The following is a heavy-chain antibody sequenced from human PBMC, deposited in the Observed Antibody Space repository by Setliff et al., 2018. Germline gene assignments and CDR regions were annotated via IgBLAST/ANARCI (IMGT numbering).Heavy chain of an antibody. Sequence: SVKVSCKASGFTFSSSTVQWVRQARGQCLEWIGWIVVGSGNTDYAQKFQERVTITRDMSTNTAYMELSSLRSDDTAVYYCAAERYSGGSCCWFDPWGQGTLVTVSS. CDR2: IVVGSGNT. CDR1: GFTFSSST. D-gene: IGHD2-15*01. J-gene: IGHJ5*02. CDR3: AAERYSGGSCCWFDP. V-gene: IGHV1-58*01.